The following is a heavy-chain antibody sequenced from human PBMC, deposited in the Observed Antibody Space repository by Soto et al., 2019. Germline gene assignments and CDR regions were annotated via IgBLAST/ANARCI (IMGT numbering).Heavy chain of an antibody. Sequence: PGGSLRLSCAVSGFTFSSYGMSWVHQAPGKGLECVSAISGSGGSTYYADSVKGRFTISRDNSKNTVHLQMNSLRAEDTAVYYCAKDWTPGDYGVRGFDYWGQGTQVTVSS. CDR3: AKDWTPGDYGVRGFDY. V-gene: IGHV3-23*01. CDR1: GFTFSSYG. J-gene: IGHJ4*02. D-gene: IGHD4-17*01. CDR2: ISGSGGST.